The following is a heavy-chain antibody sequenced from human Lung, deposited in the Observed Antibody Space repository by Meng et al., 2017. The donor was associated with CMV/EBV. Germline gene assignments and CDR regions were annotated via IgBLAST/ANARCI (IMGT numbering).Heavy chain of an antibody. J-gene: IGHJ4*02. V-gene: IGHV3-30-3*01. CDR3: GRDPIKGAPDHFDY. D-gene: IGHD3-16*01. CDR1: GFTFSNFP. Sequence: GGSXRLXXEVSGFTFSNFPMHWIRQAPGKGLEWVAVISWDGSVTKYADSVRGRFTISRDDSKNTLFLHTNSLRLDDTAVYYCGRDPIKGAPDHFDYWGQGTXVPVAS. CDR2: ISWDGSVT.